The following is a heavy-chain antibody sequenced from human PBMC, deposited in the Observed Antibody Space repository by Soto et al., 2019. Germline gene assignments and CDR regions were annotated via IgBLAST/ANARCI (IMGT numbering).Heavy chain of an antibody. D-gene: IGHD2-21*02. CDR1: GGSISSGDYY. CDR2: IYYSGST. J-gene: IGHJ5*02. Sequence: SETLSLTCTVSGGSISSGDYYWSWIRQPPGKGLEWIGYIYYSGSTYYNPSLKSRVTISVDTSKNQFSLKLNSVTAADTAVYYCARAMVVTQNWFDPWGQGTLVTVSS. CDR3: ARAMVVTQNWFDP. V-gene: IGHV4-30-4*01.